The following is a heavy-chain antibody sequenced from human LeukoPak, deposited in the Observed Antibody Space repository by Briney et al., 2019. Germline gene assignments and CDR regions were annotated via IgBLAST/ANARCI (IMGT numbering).Heavy chain of an antibody. V-gene: IGHV3-30*18. CDR3: AKEMATTNS. CDR1: GFTFSNYG. CDR2: ISYDGNNK. J-gene: IGHJ4*02. D-gene: IGHD1-26*01. Sequence: PGGSLRLSCAASGFTFSNYGMHWVRQAPGKGLEWVAVISYDGNNKYYADSVKGRFTISRDNSKNTLYLQMNSLGAEDTAVYYCAKEMATTNSWGQGTLVTVSS.